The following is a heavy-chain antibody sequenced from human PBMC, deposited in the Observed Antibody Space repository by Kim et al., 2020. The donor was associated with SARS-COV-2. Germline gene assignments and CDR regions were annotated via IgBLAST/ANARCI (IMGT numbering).Heavy chain of an antibody. Sequence: GGSLRLSCAASGFTFSSYAMSWVRQAPGKGLEWVSAISGSGGSTYYADSVKGRFTISRDNSKNTLYLQMNSLRAEDTAVYYCANFPPIRRDQYGMDVWGQGTTVTVSS. CDR2: ISGSGGST. D-gene: IGHD2-2*01. V-gene: IGHV3-23*01. CDR3: ANFPPIRRDQYGMDV. CDR1: GFTFSSYA. J-gene: IGHJ6*02.